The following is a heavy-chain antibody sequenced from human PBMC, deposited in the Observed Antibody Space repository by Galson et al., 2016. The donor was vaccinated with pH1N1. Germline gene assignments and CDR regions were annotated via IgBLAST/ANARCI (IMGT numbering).Heavy chain of an antibody. CDR2: IVPITGVT. CDR1: GGTFRSYV. CDR3: APGGDDYGGNPHWFDP. D-gene: IGHD4-23*01. J-gene: IGHJ5*02. Sequence: SVKVSCKASGGTFRSYVIIWVRLAPGQGLQWMGRIVPITGVTNYAQQFQDRVTITADESTSTAYMELSSLRSEDTAVYYCAPGGDDYGGNPHWFDPWGQGTLVTVSS. V-gene: IGHV1-69*04.